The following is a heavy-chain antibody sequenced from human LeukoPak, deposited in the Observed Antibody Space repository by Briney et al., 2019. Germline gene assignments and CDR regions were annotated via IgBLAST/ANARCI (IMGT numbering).Heavy chain of an antibody. CDR2: INPNSGGT. Sequence: ASVKVSCKASGYTFTGYYMHWVRQAPGQGLEWMGWINPNSGGTNYAQKFQGRVTMTRDTSISTAYMELSRLRSDDTDVYYCARVGGSYYYYGMDVWGQGTTVTVSS. J-gene: IGHJ6*02. V-gene: IGHV1-2*02. D-gene: IGHD3-16*01. CDR3: ARVGGSYYYYGMDV. CDR1: GYTFTGYY.